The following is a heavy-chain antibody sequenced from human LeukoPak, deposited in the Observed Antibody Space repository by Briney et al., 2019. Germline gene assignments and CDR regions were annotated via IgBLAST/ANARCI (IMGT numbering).Heavy chain of an antibody. CDR1: GGSISSYY. D-gene: IGHD3-22*01. CDR3: AKDEPDYYDSSGYYSSYYFDY. CDR2: IYYSGST. J-gene: IGHJ4*02. Sequence: SETLSLTCTVSGGSISSYYWSWIRQPPGKGLEWIGYIYYSGSTNYNPSLKSRVTISVDTSKNQFSLKLSSVTAADTAVYYCAKDEPDYYDSSGYYSSYYFDYWGQGTLVTVSS. V-gene: IGHV4-59*01.